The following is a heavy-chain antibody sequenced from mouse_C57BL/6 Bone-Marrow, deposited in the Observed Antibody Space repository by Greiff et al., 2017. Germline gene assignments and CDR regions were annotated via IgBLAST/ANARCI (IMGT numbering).Heavy chain of an antibody. CDR2: ISSGGSYT. Sequence: VTVEESGGDLVKPGGSLKLSCAASGFTFSSYGMSWVRQTPDTRLEWVATISSGGSYTYYQDSVKGRFTISRDKAKNTLYLPMSSLKYEDTAMYYCARQPGSCDYWGQGTTLTVSA. V-gene: IGHV5-6*02. CDR3: ARQPGSCDY. D-gene: IGHD2-2*01. CDR1: GFTFSSYG. J-gene: IGHJ2*01.